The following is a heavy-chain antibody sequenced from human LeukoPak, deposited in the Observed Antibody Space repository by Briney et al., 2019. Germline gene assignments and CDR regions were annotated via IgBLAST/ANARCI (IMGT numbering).Heavy chain of an antibody. CDR1: GGSISPFY. V-gene: IGHV4-59*08. CDR3: ARHWETSSWYVDY. CDR2: SGST. J-gene: IGHJ4*02. D-gene: IGHD6-13*01. Sequence: SETLSLTCTVSGGSISPFYWNWIREPPGKGLEWIGYSGSTNYNPSLKSRVTISVDTSKNQLSLKLSSVTAADTAVYYCARHWETSSWYVDYWGQGTLVTVSS.